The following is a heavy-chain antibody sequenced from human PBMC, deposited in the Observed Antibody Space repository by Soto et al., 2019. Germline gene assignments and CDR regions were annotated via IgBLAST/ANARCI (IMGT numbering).Heavy chain of an antibody. V-gene: IGHV4-59*01. CDR2: IYYSGST. D-gene: IGHD3-10*01. J-gene: IGHJ4*02. CDR3: ARGPPSGSGKVGLLDY. CDR1: GGSISSYY. Sequence: PSETLSLTCTVSGGSISSYYWSWIRQPPGKGLEWIGYIYYSGSTNYNPSLKSRVTISVDTSKNQFSLKLSSVTAADTAVYYCARGPPSGSGKVGLLDYWGQGTLVTVSS.